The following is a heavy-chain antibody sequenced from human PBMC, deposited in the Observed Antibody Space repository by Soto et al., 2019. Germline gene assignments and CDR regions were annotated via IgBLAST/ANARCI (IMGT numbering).Heavy chain of an antibody. D-gene: IGHD3-10*01. CDR1: GYTFIYFW. Sequence: GESLKISCQASGYTFIYFWVAWVRQVPGKGLEWMGVIYPGASDIRYSPSFEGHVTISADKSTNTAYLQWSSLAAADTAIYYCARQGTSRGSDYAAFDFCGPGTLVTVYS. CDR3: ARQGTSRGSDYAAFDF. V-gene: IGHV5-51*01. J-gene: IGHJ4*02. CDR2: IYPGASDI.